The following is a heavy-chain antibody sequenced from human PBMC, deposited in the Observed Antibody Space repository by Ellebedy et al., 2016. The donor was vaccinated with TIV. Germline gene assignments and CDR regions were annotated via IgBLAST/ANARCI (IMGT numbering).Heavy chain of an antibody. J-gene: IGHJ5*02. CDR2: ISGSGST. D-gene: IGHD2-8*02. Sequence: GSLRLSCTVFGDSMTSYYWSWIRQPPGKGLEWIGHISGSGSTIYNPSLKSRVAIGVDTSHNQFSLKMNTLTAADTAVYYCTRDPGGGQWGYFASWGQGILVTVSS. CDR1: GDSMTSYY. CDR3: TRDPGGGQWGYFAS. V-gene: IGHV4-59*01.